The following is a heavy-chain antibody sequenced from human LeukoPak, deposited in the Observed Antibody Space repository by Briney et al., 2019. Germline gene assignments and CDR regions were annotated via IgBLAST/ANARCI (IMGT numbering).Heavy chain of an antibody. D-gene: IGHD3-22*01. Sequence: GGSLRLSCAASGFTVSSNYMSWVRQAPGKGLEWVSVIYSGGSTYYADSVKGRFTISRDNSKNTLYLQMNSLRAEDTAVYYCARDPPPYYYDSSGYQDGYFDYWGQGTLVTVSS. V-gene: IGHV3-66*01. CDR3: ARDPPPYYYDSSGYQDGYFDY. CDR2: IYSGGST. J-gene: IGHJ4*02. CDR1: GFTVSSNY.